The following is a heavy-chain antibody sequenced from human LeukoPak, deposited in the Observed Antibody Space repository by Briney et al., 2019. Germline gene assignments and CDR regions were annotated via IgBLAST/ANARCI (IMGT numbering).Heavy chain of an antibody. J-gene: IGHJ4*02. CDR1: GFTFSTYA. D-gene: IGHD6-6*01. CDR2: ISGSGGNT. Sequence: GGSLRLSCAASGFTFSTYAMSWVRQASGRGLEWVSGISGSGGNTYYAATVKGRFTISRDNCYNMLYLQMNSLRAEDTAVYYWAKGGKYSGSGSPDYWGQGTLVTVSS. V-gene: IGHV3-23*01. CDR3: AKGGKYSGSGSPDY.